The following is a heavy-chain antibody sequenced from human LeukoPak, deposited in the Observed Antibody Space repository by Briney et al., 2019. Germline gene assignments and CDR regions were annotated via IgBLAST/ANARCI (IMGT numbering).Heavy chain of an antibody. D-gene: IGHD3-9*01. CDR2: IDPSDSYT. CDR3: VRRNRGVYDILTGYYGYWFDP. CDR1: GYSFTSYW. J-gene: IGHJ5*02. V-gene: IGHV5-10-1*01. Sequence: GESLKISCKGSGYSFTSYWISWVRQMPGKGLERMGRIDPSDSYTNYSPSFQGHVTISADKSISTAYLQWSSLKASDTAMYYCVRRNRGVYDILTGYYGYWFDPWGQGTLVTVSS.